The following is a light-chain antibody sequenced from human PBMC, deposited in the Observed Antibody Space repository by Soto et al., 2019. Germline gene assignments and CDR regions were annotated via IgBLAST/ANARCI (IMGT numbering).Light chain of an antibody. J-gene: IGKJ1*01. CDR2: DAS. Sequence: EIVMTQSPATLSVSPGERATLSCRASQSVSSNLAWYQQKPGQAPRLLIYDASTRATGIPARFSGSVSGTEFTPTISSLQSEDFAVYYCQQYNNWPPMAFGQGTKVEIK. CDR3: QQYNNWPPMA. CDR1: QSVSSN. V-gene: IGKV3-15*01.